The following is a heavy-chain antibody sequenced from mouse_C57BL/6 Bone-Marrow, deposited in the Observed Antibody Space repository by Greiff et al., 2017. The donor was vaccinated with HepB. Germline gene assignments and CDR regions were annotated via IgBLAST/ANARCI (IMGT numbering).Heavy chain of an antibody. D-gene: IGHD2-4*01. CDR1: GYAFSSSW. J-gene: IGHJ3*01. CDR2: IYPGDGDT. Sequence: VQLQQSGPELVKPGASVKISCKASGYAFSSSWMNWVKQRPGKGLEWIGRIYPGDGDTNYNGKFKGKATLTADKSSSTAYMQLSSLTSEDSAVYFCARCDYDPGFAYWGQGTLVTVSA. V-gene: IGHV1-82*01. CDR3: ARCDYDPGFAY.